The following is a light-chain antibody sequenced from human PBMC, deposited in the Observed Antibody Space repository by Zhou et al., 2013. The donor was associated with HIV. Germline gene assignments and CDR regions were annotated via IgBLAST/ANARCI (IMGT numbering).Light chain of an antibody. Sequence: AIQLTQSPSSLSASLRDRVTITCRASQGIDTALAWYQQKPGKPPSLLIYDSSTLHHDVPSRFSGSGSGTEFTLIISSLQPEDFATYYCQQYNSYSPRTFGQGTKVEVK. CDR2: DSS. CDR1: QGIDTA. V-gene: IGKV1-13*02. J-gene: IGKJ1*01. CDR3: QQYNSYSPRT.